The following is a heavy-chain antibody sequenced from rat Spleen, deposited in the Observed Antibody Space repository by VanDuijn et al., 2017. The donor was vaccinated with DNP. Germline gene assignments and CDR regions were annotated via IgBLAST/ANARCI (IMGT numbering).Heavy chain of an antibody. D-gene: IGHD5-1*01. CDR3: ARLGGD. CDR2: ISTSGSRA. J-gene: IGHJ2*01. CDR1: GFTFSSYW. Sequence: EVQLVVTGGGLVQPGRSLKLSCVASGFTFSSYWMYWIRQAPGKGLEWVATISTSGSRAYYPDSVKGRFTISRDDAKSSLYLQMNSLKSEDTATYYCARLGGDWGQGVMVTVSS. V-gene: IGHV5-58*01.